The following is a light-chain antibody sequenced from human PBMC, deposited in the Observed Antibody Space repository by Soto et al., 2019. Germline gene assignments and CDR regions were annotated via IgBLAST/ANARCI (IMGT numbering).Light chain of an antibody. CDR1: QTISRW. CDR3: HSRA. J-gene: IGKJ5*01. V-gene: IGKV1-5*01. CDR2: DAS. Sequence: ETQLSQTPSTLSASVGDEVTITCRASQTISRWLAWYQQKPGRAPKLLIYDASTLESGVPSRFSGSGSETEFTLTISRLQPDDFATYFCHSRAFGQGTRLEIK.